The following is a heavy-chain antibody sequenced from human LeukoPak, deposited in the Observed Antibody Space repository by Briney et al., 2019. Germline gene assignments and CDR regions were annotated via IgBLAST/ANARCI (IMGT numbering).Heavy chain of an antibody. Sequence: GGSLRLSCAASGFTFSSYAMSWVRQAPGKGLEWVSAISGSGGSTYYADSVKGRFTISRDNSKNTLYLQMNSLRAEDTAVYYCAKDGAAVPAAPSDYWGQGTLVTVSS. CDR2: ISGSGGST. D-gene: IGHD2-2*01. CDR3: AKDGAAVPAAPSDY. CDR1: GFTFSSYA. V-gene: IGHV3-23*01. J-gene: IGHJ4*02.